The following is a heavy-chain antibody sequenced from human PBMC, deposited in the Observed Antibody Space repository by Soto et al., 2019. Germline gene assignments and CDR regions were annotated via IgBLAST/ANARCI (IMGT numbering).Heavy chain of an antibody. V-gene: IGHV4-39*01. CDR2: IYYSGST. CDR1: GGSISSSSYY. Sequence: SETLSLTCTVSGGSISSSSYYWGWIRQPPGKGLEWIGSIYYSGSTYYNPSLKSRVTISVDTSKNQFSLKLSSVTAADTAVYYCARQELVTYYYCMDVWGQGTTVTVSS. D-gene: IGHD2-21*02. J-gene: IGHJ6*02. CDR3: ARQELVTYYYCMDV.